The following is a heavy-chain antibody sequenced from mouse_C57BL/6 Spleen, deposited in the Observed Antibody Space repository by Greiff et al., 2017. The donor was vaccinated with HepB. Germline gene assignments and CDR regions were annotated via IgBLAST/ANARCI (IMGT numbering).Heavy chain of an antibody. V-gene: IGHV2-2*01. CDR1: GFSLTSYG. D-gene: IGHD1-1*01. CDR2: IWSGGST. J-gene: IGHJ2*01. CDR3: ARNGVLRSNYFDY. Sequence: VQLVESGPGLVQPSQSLSITCTVSGFSLTSYGVHWVRQSPGKGLEWLGVIWSGGSTDYNAAFISRLSISKDNSKSQVFFKMNSLQADDTAIYYCARNGVLRSNYFDYWGQGTTLTVSS.